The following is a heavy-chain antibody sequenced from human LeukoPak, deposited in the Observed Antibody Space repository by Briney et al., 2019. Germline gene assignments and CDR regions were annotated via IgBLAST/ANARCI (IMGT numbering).Heavy chain of an antibody. CDR1: GGPFIGYY. J-gene: IGHJ4*02. CDR3: AIYSSSWAFDY. Sequence: SETLPLTSAVYGGPFIGYYWNWIRQPPGKGLGWIGELTHSGSTNYNPTLKSRVTISVDTSKNQFSLKLSSVTAADTAVYYCAIYSSSWAFDYWGQGTLVTVSS. V-gene: IGHV4-34*01. CDR2: LTHSGST. D-gene: IGHD6-13*01.